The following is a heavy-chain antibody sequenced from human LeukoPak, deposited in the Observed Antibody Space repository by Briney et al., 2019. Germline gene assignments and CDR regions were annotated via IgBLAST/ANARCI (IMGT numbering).Heavy chain of an antibody. D-gene: IGHD3-10*01. Sequence: GGSLRLSCAASGFTFSNYAMTWVRQAPGKGLEWVSGISGSNSTYYADSVKGRLTISRDNAKNTVYLQMNSLRAEATAVYYCAKGLYGSGSSPDFWGQGTLVTVSS. V-gene: IGHV3-23*01. J-gene: IGHJ4*02. CDR2: ISGSNST. CDR1: GFTFSNYA. CDR3: AKGLYGSGSSPDF.